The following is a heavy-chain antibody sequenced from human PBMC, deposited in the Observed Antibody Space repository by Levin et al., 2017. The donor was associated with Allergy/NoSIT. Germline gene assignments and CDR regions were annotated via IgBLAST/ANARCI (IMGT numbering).Heavy chain of an antibody. V-gene: IGHV4-4*09. CDR2: MYSTGTS. J-gene: IGHJ6*02. CDR1: GASMSRYH. CDR3: VGTVYGVVKRPYGMDV. D-gene: IGHD3-3*01. Sequence: RSSETLSLTCNVSGASMSRYHWNWIRQSPGKGLEWLGFMYSTGTSNYNPSLQSRATISVDTSKNQFSLRLTSLTPSDTAVYYCVGTVYGVVKRPYGMDVWGQGTTVTVSS.